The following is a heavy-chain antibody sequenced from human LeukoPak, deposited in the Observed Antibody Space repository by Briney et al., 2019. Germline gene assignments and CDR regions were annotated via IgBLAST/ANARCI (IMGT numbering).Heavy chain of an antibody. CDR3: AKDLKEYYYDSSGHDY. Sequence: GGSLRLPCAASGFTFSSYAMSWVRQAPGKGLEGVSAISGSGGSTYYADSVKGRFTISRDNSKNTLYLQMNSLRAEDTAVYYCAKDLKEYYYDSSGHDYWGQGTLVTVSS. CDR2: ISGSGGST. D-gene: IGHD3-22*01. CDR1: GFTFSSYA. J-gene: IGHJ4*02. V-gene: IGHV3-23*01.